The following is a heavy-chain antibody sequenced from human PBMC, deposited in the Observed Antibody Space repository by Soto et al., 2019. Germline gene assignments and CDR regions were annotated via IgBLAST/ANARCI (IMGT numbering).Heavy chain of an antibody. V-gene: IGHV4-59*08. J-gene: IGHJ6*02. CDR3: AIGRYYYYYGMDV. D-gene: IGHD3-16*01. Sequence: SETLSLTCTVSGGSISSYYWSWIRQPPGKGLEWIGYIYYSGSTNYNPSLKSRVTISVDTSKNQFSLKLSSVTAADTAVYYCAIGRYYYYYGMDVWGQGTTVTVSS. CDR1: GGSISSYY. CDR2: IYYSGST.